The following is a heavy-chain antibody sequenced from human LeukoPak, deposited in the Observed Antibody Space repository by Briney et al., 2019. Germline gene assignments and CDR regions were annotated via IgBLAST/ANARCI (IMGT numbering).Heavy chain of an antibody. V-gene: IGHV3-23*01. D-gene: IGHD3-10*01. CDR1: GFTFSSYA. CDR3: AKDWSYYGSGSYYFPGNWFDP. CDR2: ISGSVGST. J-gene: IGHJ5*02. Sequence: GGSLSLSCAASGFTFSSYAMSWVRQAPGRGLEWVSAISGSVGSTYYADSVKGRFTISRDNSKNTLYLQMNSLRAEDTAVYYCAKDWSYYGSGSYYFPGNWFDPWGQGTLVTVSS.